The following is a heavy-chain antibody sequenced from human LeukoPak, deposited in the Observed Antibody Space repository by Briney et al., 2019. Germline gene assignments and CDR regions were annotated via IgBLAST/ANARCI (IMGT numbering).Heavy chain of an antibody. Sequence: GGSLRLSCAASGFTVSSSYMSWVRQAPGKGLEWVSVIYSGGSTYYADSVKGRFTISRDNSKNTLYLQMNSLRAEGTAVYYCARDSLRSHGMDVWGKGTTVTVSS. J-gene: IGHJ6*04. D-gene: IGHD1-26*01. CDR2: IYSGGST. CDR1: GFTVSSSY. CDR3: ARDSLRSHGMDV. V-gene: IGHV3-53*01.